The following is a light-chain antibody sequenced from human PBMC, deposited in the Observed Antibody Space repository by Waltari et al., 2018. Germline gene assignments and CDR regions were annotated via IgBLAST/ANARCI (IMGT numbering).Light chain of an antibody. Sequence: DIQMTQSPSSLSASVGDRVPITCRASENVNNYLNWYQQKPGKAPKLLIYKASTLQSGVPSRFSGSGSGTDYTFTISSLQSEDVATYYFQHGYGIPYSFGQGTKVEIK. CDR1: ENVNNY. CDR3: QHGYGIPYS. V-gene: IGKV1-39*01. J-gene: IGKJ2*03. CDR2: KAS.